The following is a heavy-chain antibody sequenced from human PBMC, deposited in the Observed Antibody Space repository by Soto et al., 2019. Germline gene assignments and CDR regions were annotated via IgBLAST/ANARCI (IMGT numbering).Heavy chain of an antibody. Sequence: SETLSLTCTVSGGSISSSSYYWGWIRQPPGKGLEWIGSIYYSGSTYYNPSLKSRVTISVDTSKNQFSLKLSSVTAADTAVYYCARHEYSSSFTEYWGQGTLVTVSS. D-gene: IGHD6-6*01. V-gene: IGHV4-39*01. CDR2: IYYSGST. CDR3: ARHEYSSSFTEY. CDR1: GGSISSSSYY. J-gene: IGHJ4*02.